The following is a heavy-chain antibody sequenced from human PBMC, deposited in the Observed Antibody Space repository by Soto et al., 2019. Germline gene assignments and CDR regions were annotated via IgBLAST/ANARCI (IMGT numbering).Heavy chain of an antibody. D-gene: IGHD3-9*01. Sequence: QVQLQESGPGLVKPSQTLSLTCTVSGGSISSGGYYWSWIRQHPGKGLEWIGYIYYSGSTYYNPSLTSRVTISVDTSKNQFSLKLSSVTAADTAVYYCARGGEYDILTGYYIPADGIWGQGTMVTVSS. V-gene: IGHV4-31*03. CDR2: IYYSGST. CDR3: ARGGEYDILTGYYIPADGI. CDR1: GGSISSGGYY. J-gene: IGHJ3*02.